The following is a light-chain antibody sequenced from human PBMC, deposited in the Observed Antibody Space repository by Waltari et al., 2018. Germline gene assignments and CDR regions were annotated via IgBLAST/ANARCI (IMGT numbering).Light chain of an antibody. CDR2: EAS. J-gene: IGKJ4*01. CDR3: QHYSSIPPGLT. CDR1: QDISNS. V-gene: IGKV1-33*01. Sequence: DIQMTQSPPSLSAAVGNRVTITCQASQDISNSLNWYQQKPGTAPKLLIYEASNLETGVPSRFSGSGSGTNFNFTISSLQPEDFATYYCQHYSSIPPGLTFGGGTRVEMK.